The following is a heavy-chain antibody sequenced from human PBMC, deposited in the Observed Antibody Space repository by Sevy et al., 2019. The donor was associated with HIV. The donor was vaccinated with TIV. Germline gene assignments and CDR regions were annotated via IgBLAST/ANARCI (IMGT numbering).Heavy chain of an antibody. J-gene: IGHJ4*02. D-gene: IGHD3-10*02. V-gene: IGHV3-23*01. Sequence: GGSLRLSCAVSGFNFNIYSMSWVRQAPGKGLEWVSTLSFGCGKINYADSVKGRFIISGDDSKNTLYLKMNSLRAEDTAVYFGAREGCSRPHDYWGQGTLVTVSS. CDR2: LSFGCGKI. CDR1: GFNFNIYS. CDR3: AREGCSRPHDY.